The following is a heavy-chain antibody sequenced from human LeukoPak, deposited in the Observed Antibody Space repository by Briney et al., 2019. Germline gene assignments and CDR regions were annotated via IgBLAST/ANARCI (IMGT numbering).Heavy chain of an antibody. D-gene: IGHD4-17*01. CDR1: GFTFSSYW. Sequence: GGSLRLSCAASGFTFSSYWMSWVRHAPGKGLEGAANIKQDGSEKYYVASVKGRFTISRDNAKNSLYQQMNSLRAEDTAVYYCARALYGDYASFDYWGQGTLVTVSS. J-gene: IGHJ4*02. CDR2: IKQDGSEK. CDR3: ARALYGDYASFDY. V-gene: IGHV3-7*01.